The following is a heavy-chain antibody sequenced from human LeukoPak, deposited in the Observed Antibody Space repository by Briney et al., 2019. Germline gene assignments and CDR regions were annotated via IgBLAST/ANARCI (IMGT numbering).Heavy chain of an antibody. V-gene: IGHV4-39*07. D-gene: IGHD4-17*01. CDR2: IYYSETT. CDR3: ARVGIKYGDLPVDY. CDR1: GGSISSSNYY. J-gene: IGHJ4*02. Sequence: SETLSLTCTVPGGSISSSNYYWGWIRQPPGKGLEWIGSIYYSETTYYNPSLKSRVTISVDTSKNQFSLKLNSVIAADTAVYYCARVGIKYGDLPVDYWGQGTLVTVSS.